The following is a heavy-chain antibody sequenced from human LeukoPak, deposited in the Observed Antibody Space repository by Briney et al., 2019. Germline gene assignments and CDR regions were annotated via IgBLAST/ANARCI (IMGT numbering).Heavy chain of an antibody. V-gene: IGHV4-39*01. D-gene: IGHD1-1*01. CDR2: IYYSGST. Sequence: LEPLSLPFPVPGGSIPSSSYYWGWIRPTPGKGLEWIGIIYYSGSTHSNPPLKSRDTISVDTSQIQFSLKLCSVSAPDTAVYYSASGLRPPGTTTFDYWGQGTLVTVSS. CDR1: GGSIPSSSYY. J-gene: IGHJ4*02. CDR3: ASGLRPPGTTTFDY.